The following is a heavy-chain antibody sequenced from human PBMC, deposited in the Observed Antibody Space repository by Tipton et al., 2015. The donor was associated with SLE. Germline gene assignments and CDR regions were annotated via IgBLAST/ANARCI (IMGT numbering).Heavy chain of an antibody. CDR3: ASVPAAMGAFDI. CDR2: IYYSGNT. Sequence: TLSLTCTVSGGSISSYYWSWIRQPPGKGLEWIGYIYYSGNTYYNPSLKSRVTISVDTSKNQFSLKLSSVTAADTAVYYCASVPAAMGAFDIWGQGTMVTVSS. CDR1: GGSISSYY. J-gene: IGHJ3*02. V-gene: IGHV4-59*01. D-gene: IGHD2-2*01.